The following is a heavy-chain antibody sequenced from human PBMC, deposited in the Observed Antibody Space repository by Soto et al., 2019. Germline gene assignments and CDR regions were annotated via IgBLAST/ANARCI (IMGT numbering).Heavy chain of an antibody. CDR2: IYTGGGT. V-gene: IGHV3-66*01. Sequence: EVQLVESGGGLVQPGGSLRLSCAASGLTVSTNPMSWVRQAPGKGLECVSVIYTGGGTHYADSLKGRFTISRDNSKNTVNLQMNSLRPEDTAVYYCARDGSGHLGQGTLVTVSS. CDR3: ARDGSGH. CDR1: GLTVSTNP. J-gene: IGHJ4*02.